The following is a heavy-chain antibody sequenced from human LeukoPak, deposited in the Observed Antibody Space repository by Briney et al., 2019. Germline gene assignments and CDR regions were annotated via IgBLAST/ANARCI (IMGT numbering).Heavy chain of an antibody. J-gene: IGHJ4*02. CDR2: INPSGGST. D-gene: IGHD6-19*01. CDR1: GYTFTGYH. CDR3: ARSSGWYPALGY. Sequence: ASVKVSCKPSGYTFTGYHIHWVRQAPGQGLEWIGIINPSGGSTSYAQKFQGRVTMTRDMSTSTVYMELSSLRSEDTAVYYCARSSGWYPALGYWGQGTLVTVSS. V-gene: IGHV1-46*01.